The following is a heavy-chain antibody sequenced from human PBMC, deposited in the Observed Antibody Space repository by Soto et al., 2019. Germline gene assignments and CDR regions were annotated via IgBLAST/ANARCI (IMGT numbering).Heavy chain of an antibody. D-gene: IGHD3-22*01. CDR2: ISSGRSYI. CDR3: ARGSHYYDSSGYPILDAFDI. V-gene: IGHV3-11*06. CDR1: GFTFNDFY. Sequence: PGGSLRLSCAASGFTFNDFYMSWIRQAPGKGLEWVSYISSGRSYINYADSVKGQFVLSRDSAKNSLYLQMNSLRAEDTAVYYCARGSHYYDSSGYPILDAFDIWGQGTMVTVS. J-gene: IGHJ3*02.